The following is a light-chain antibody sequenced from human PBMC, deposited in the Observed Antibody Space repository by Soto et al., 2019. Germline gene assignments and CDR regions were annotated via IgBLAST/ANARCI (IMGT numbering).Light chain of an antibody. CDR1: QGIKND. CDR2: AAS. Sequence: AIHMTQSPSSLSASVGDRVTITCRASQGIKNDVAWYQQKPGKAPKLLIYAASSLQSGVPPRFSGSGSGTDFILTISSLQPEDFATYYCLQDYNYPYTFGQGTKVDIK. CDR3: LQDYNYPYT. V-gene: IGKV1-6*01. J-gene: IGKJ2*01.